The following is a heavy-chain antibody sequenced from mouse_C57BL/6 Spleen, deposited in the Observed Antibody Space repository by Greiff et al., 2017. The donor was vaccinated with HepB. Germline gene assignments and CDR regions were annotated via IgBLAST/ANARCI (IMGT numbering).Heavy chain of an antibody. CDR3: ARGDGGAMDY. CDR2: ISYDGSN. CDR1: GYSITSGYY. D-gene: IGHD2-3*01. Sequence: VQLQESGPGLVKPSQSLSLTCSVTGYSITSGYYWNWIRQFPGNKLEWMGYISYDGSNNYNPSLKNRISITRDTSKNQFFLKLKSVTTEDTATYYCARGDGGAMDYWGQGTSVTVSS. J-gene: IGHJ4*01. V-gene: IGHV3-6*01.